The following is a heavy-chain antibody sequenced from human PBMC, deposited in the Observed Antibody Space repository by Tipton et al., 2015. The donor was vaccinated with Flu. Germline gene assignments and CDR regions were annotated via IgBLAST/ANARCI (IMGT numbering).Heavy chain of an antibody. D-gene: IGHD3-10*01. V-gene: IGHV4-59*12. CDR3: ARASFYGSGTLHGMDV. Sequence: TLSLTCTVSGGSLNYYYWNWIRQPPGKGLEWIGFSYYSGSTSYNPSLKSRVTISVDTSRNQFSLNLKSVTAADTAVYYCARASFYGSGTLHGMDVWGQGTTVTVSS. CDR1: GGSLNYYY. CDR2: SYYSGST. J-gene: IGHJ6*02.